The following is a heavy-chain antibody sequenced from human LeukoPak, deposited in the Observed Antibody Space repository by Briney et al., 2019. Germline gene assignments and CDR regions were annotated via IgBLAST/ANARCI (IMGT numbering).Heavy chain of an antibody. CDR1: GFSFSSYG. V-gene: IGHV3-30*18. J-gene: IGHJ4*02. Sequence: HPGRSLRLSCAASGFSFSSYGMHWVRQAPGKGLEWVALTSYDGSNKYYADSVKGRFTISRDNSKNTLYLQMNSLRAEDTAIYYCAKRGFCTSTSCLHYFDYWGQGALVTVSS. CDR3: AKRGFCTSTSCLHYFDY. D-gene: IGHD2-2*01. CDR2: TSYDGSNK.